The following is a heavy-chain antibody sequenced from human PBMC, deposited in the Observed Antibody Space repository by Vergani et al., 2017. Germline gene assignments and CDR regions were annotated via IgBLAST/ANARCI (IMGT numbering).Heavy chain of an antibody. CDR2: VSTGTKSQ. D-gene: IGHD2-2*01. CDR1: GLPVSGFAFNTYA. J-gene: IGHJ3*01. V-gene: IGHV3-48*01. Sequence: RLVQSGGGLAHPGGSLRLSCAASGLPVSGFAFNTYAMNWVRQAPGKGLEWVSFVSTGTKSQSYAESVKGRFTISRDSAKNSLYLQMDSLRAEDTAVYYCAXEYSSTSGRAFDFWGQGTKVTVSS. CDR3: AXEYSSTSGRAFDF.